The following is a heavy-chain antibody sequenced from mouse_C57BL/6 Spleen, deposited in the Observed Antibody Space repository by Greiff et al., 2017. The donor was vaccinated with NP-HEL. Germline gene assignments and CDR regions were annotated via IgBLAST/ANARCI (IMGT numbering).Heavy chain of an antibody. D-gene: IGHD3-2*02. V-gene: IGHV1-54*01. CDR3: AREYFDSSGYAWLAY. CDR1: GYAFTNYL. J-gene: IGHJ3*01. CDR2: INPGSGGT. Sequence: VQLKQSGAELVRPGTSVKVSCKASGYAFTNYLIEWVKQRPGQGLEWIGVINPGSGGTNYNEKFKGKATLTADKSSSTAYMQLSSLTSEDSAVYFCAREYFDSSGYAWLAYWGQGTLVTVSA.